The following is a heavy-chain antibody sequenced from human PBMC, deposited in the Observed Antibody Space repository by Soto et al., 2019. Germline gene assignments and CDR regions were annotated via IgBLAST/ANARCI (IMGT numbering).Heavy chain of an antibody. CDR3: ARDFWSGYYAPGY. V-gene: IGHV3-21*01. CDR1: GFTFSSYS. J-gene: IGHJ4*02. CDR2: ISSSSSYI. Sequence: PGGSLRLSCAASGFTFSSYSMNWVRQAPGKGLEWVSSISSSSSYIYYADSVKGRFTISRDNAKNSLYLQMNSLRAEDTAVYYCARDFWSGYYAPGYWGQGTLVTVSS. D-gene: IGHD3-3*01.